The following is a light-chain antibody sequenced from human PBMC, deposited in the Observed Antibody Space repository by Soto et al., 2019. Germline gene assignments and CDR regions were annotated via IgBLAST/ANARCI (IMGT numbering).Light chain of an antibody. CDR1: RSDVGAYNY. CDR3: SSFTSRFTFV. Sequence: QSGLTRAAAGSGTTGQSIAISCTGTRSDVGAYNYVSWYQQHPGKAPKLMISEVTNRPSGVSDRFSGSKSGNTASLTISGLQAEDEADYYCSSFTSRFTFVFGTGTKVTIL. J-gene: IGLJ1*01. CDR2: EVT. V-gene: IGLV2-14*01.